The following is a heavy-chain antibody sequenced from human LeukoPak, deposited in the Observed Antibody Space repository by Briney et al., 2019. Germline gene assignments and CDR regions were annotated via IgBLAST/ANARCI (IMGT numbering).Heavy chain of an antibody. V-gene: IGHV4-34*01. CDR3: ARGGVFDY. CDR2: INHSGST. D-gene: IGHD3-16*01. J-gene: IGHJ4*02. CDR1: GGSISSYY. Sequence: SETLSLTCTVSGGSISSYYWSWIRQPPGKGLEWIGEINHSGSTNYNPSLKSRVTISVDTSKNQFSLKLSSVTAADTAVYYCARGGVFDYWGQGTLVTVSS.